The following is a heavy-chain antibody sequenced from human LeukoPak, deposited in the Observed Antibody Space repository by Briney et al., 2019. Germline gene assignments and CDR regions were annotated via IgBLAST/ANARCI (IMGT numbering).Heavy chain of an antibody. V-gene: IGHV1-46*01. CDR3: ARDRTTGTSGYYYYMDV. J-gene: IGHJ6*03. CDR2: INPSGDST. CDR1: GYTFTSHY. D-gene: IGHD1-1*01. Sequence: ASVKVSCKASGYTFTSHYMHWVRQAPEQGLEWMGIINPSGDSTTYAQKFQGRVTMTRDMSTRTDYMELSSLRAEDTAVYYCARDRTTGTSGYYYYMDVWGKGTTVTISS.